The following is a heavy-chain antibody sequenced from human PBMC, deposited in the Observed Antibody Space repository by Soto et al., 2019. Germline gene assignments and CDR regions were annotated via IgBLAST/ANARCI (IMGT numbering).Heavy chain of an antibody. V-gene: IGHV3-23*01. Sequence: PGGSLRLSCAASGFTFSNHAMSWVRQSPGKGLEWVSAITGSGDITYYADSVKGRFTISRDNSKNTLYLQINSLRPEDTALYYCAKDSWQELLRGVSNWFDPWGQGTLVTVSS. J-gene: IGHJ5*02. CDR3: AKDSWQELLRGVSNWFDP. CDR2: ITGSGDIT. D-gene: IGHD2-8*02. CDR1: GFTFSNHA.